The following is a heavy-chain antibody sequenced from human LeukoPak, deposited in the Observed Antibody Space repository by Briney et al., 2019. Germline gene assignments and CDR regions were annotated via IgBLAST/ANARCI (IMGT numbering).Heavy chain of an antibody. CDR1: GGSISSSSYY. V-gene: IGHV4-39*07. CDR2: IYYSGST. CDR3: ARPMIVVVPKLGADAFDI. J-gene: IGHJ3*02. D-gene: IGHD3-22*01. Sequence: PSETLSLTCTVSGGSISSSSYYWGWIRQPPGKGLEWIGSIYYSGSTYYNPSLKSRVTISVDTSKNQFSLKLSSVTAADTAVYYCARPMIVVVPKLGADAFDIWGQGTMVTVSS.